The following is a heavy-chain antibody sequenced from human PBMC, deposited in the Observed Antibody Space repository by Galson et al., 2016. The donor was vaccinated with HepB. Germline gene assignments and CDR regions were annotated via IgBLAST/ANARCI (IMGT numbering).Heavy chain of an antibody. D-gene: IGHD1-26*01. J-gene: IGHJ4*02. V-gene: IGHV3-64D*06. CDR1: GFSFSDFA. CDR3: VQDGYSGSYDY. CDR2: ISSNGDTT. Sequence: SLRLSCAASGFSFSDFAIHWVRQAPGKGLEYVAGISSNGDTTYFADSVKGRFTISRDNSKNTVYLQLSSLRVDDTAVYYCVQDGYSGSYDYWGQGTLVTVSS.